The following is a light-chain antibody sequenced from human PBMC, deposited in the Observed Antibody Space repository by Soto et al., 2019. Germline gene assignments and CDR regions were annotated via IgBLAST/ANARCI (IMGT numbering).Light chain of an antibody. CDR1: QTFSNSF. J-gene: IGKJ5*01. CDR3: QQCGSSST. Sequence: NVLTQSPGTPSLSPGERATLSCMASQTFSNSFLSWFQQIPGQAPRLLIYGASMRATGIPDRFSGSGSGTDFTLTISRLEPEDFAVYYCQQCGSSSTFGQGTRLEI. CDR2: GAS. V-gene: IGKV3-20*01.